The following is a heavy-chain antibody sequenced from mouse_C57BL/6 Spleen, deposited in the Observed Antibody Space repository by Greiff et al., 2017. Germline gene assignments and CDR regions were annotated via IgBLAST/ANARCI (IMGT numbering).Heavy chain of an antibody. V-gene: IGHV1-19*01. CDR3: AREEDYYGKAY. D-gene: IGHD1-1*01. J-gene: IGHJ3*01. CDR2: INPYNGGT. Sequence: VQLQQSGPVLVKPGASVKLSCKASGYTFTDYYMHWVKQSHGQSLEWIGVINPYNGGTNYNQKFKGKATLTVDKSSSTAYMELNSLTSEDSAVXCGAREEDYYGKAYWGQGTLVTVSA. CDR1: GYTFTDYY.